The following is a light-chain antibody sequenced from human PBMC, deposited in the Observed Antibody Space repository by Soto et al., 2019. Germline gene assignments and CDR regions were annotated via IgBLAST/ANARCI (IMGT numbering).Light chain of an antibody. Sequence: EIVLTQSPATLSLSPGERATLSCRASHSVSGYVAWYQQKPGQAPRLLIYDASSRANGIPARFTGSGSGTDFSLTISSLAPEDFAVYYCQQRGTWPTFGQGTKVDIK. J-gene: IGKJ1*01. CDR1: HSVSGY. V-gene: IGKV3-11*01. CDR3: QQRGTWPT. CDR2: DAS.